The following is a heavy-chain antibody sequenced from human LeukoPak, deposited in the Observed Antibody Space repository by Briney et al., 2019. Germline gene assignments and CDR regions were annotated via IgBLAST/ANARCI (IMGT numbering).Heavy chain of an antibody. D-gene: IGHD2-2*01. CDR2: ISYDGSNK. Sequence: PGGSLRLSCAASGFTFSNAWMSWVRQAPGKGLEWVAAISYDGSNKYYADSVKGRFTISRDNSKNTLYLQMNSLRAEDTAVYYCARGGIVVVPAALDIWGQGTMVTVSS. J-gene: IGHJ3*02. V-gene: IGHV3-30*03. CDR1: GFTFSNAW. CDR3: ARGGIVVVPAALDI.